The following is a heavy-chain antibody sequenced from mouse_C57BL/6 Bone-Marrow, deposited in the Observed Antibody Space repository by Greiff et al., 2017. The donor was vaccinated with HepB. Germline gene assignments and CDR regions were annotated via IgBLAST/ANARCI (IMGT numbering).Heavy chain of an antibody. V-gene: IGHV5-4*01. CDR2: ISDGGSYT. D-gene: IGHD1-1*01. J-gene: IGHJ2*01. Sequence: EVKVVESGGGLVKPGGSLKLSCAASGFTFSSYAMSWVRQTPEKRLEWVATISDGGSYTYYPDNVKGRFTISRDNAKNNLYLQMSHLKSEDTAMYYCARDPYYDGGVYDYWGQGTTLTVSS. CDR1: GFTFSSYA. CDR3: ARDPYYDGGVYDY.